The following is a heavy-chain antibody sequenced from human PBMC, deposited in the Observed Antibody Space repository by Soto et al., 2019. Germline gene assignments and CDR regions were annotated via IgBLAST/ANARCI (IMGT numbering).Heavy chain of an antibody. Sequence: QVQLQESGAGLVKPSETLSLTCTVSGGSINSYYWSWIRQPPGKGLEWIGYIYYSGSTNYNPSLKSRVTISVDTSKDQFSLRLSSVTAADTALYYCARHRYSYGSYYFDYWGQGTLVTVSS. V-gene: IGHV4-59*08. CDR3: ARHRYSYGSYYFDY. CDR2: IYYSGST. J-gene: IGHJ4*02. CDR1: GGSINSYY. D-gene: IGHD5-18*01.